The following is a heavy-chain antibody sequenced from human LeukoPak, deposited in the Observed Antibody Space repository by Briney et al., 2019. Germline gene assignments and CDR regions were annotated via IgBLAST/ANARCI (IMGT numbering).Heavy chain of an antibody. D-gene: IGHD5-18*01. Sequence: TSETLSLTCTVSGGSISSYYRNWIRQPPGKGLEWIGYINYSGSTNYNPSLKSRITISIDTSKNQFSLKLSSVTAADTAVCYCARGRGYNAFDIWGQGTMVTVSS. CDR2: INYSGST. CDR3: ARGRGYNAFDI. CDR1: GGSISSYY. V-gene: IGHV4-59*12. J-gene: IGHJ3*02.